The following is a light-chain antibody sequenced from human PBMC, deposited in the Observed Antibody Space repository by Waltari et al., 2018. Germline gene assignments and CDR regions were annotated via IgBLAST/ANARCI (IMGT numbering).Light chain of an antibody. J-gene: IGKJ4*01. Sequence: EIVLTQSPGTLSLSPGERATLSCRASQSVSSSYLAWYQQKPGQAPSPLISGASSRATGIPDRFSGSGSGTDFTLTISRLEPEDFAVYYCQQYGSSPLTFGGGTKVEIK. V-gene: IGKV3-20*01. CDR3: QQYGSSPLT. CDR1: QSVSSSY. CDR2: GAS.